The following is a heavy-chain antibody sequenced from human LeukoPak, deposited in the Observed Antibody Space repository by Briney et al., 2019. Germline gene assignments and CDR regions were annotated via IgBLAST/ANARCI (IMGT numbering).Heavy chain of an antibody. CDR3: ARGGDNYDILTQ. CDR1: EYIFTDYY. CDR2: INPHSGGT. D-gene: IGHD3-9*01. V-gene: IGHV1-2*02. Sequence: ASMKVSCKASEYIFTDYYIHWVRQAPGQGLEWMGWINPHSGGTNYAQKFQDRVTMTGDTSTSTAYMELSRLISDDTAIYYCARGGDNYDILTQWGQGTLVTVSS. J-gene: IGHJ4*02.